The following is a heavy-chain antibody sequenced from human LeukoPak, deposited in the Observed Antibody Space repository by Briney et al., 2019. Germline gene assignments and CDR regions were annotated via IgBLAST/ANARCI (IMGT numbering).Heavy chain of an antibody. J-gene: IGHJ6*02. CDR3: AKGSHDYGDDYYYYGMDV. CDR2: ISGSGDST. V-gene: IGHV3-23*01. Sequence: PGGSLRLSCTASGLTYSSFAMSWVRQAPGKGLEWVSVISGSGDSTYYAGSVKGRFTISRDNSKNTLYLQMNSLRAEDTAIYYCAKGSHDYGDDYYYYGMDVWGQGTTVTVSS. D-gene: IGHD4-17*01. CDR1: GLTYSSFA.